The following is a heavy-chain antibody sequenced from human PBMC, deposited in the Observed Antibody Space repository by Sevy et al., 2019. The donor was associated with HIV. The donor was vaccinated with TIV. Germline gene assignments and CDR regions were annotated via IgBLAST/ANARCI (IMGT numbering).Heavy chain of an antibody. D-gene: IGHD1-26*01. CDR2: ISYEGTET. CDR3: ARDGVYSIKWYPLY. Sequence: GGSLRLSCAASGFAFSTHAMHWVRQAPGKGLEWVAVISYEGTETFYAASVEGRFTISRDNSKNMLSLQINSLKPEDTAVYYCARDGVYSIKWYPLYWGHGTLVTVSS. V-gene: IGHV3-30-3*01. CDR1: GFAFSTHA. J-gene: IGHJ4*01.